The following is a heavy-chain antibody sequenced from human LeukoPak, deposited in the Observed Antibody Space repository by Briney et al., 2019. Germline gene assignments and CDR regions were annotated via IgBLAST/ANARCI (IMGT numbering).Heavy chain of an antibody. CDR3: AKGNTYYYDSSGQ. V-gene: IGHV3-23*01. CDR2: ISGSGGST. CDR1: GFTFSSNA. D-gene: IGHD3-22*01. Sequence: GGSLRLSCAASGFTFSSNAMSWVRQAPGKGLEWVSAISGSGGSTYYADSVKGRFTISRDNSKNTLYLQMNSLRAEDTAVYYCAKGNTYYYDSSGQWGQGTLVTVSS. J-gene: IGHJ4*02.